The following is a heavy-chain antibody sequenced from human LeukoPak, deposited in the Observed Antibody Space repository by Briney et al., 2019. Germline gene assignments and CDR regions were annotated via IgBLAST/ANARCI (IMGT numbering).Heavy chain of an antibody. V-gene: IGHV3-30*18. Sequence: GGSLRPSCAASGFTFSSYGMHWVRQAPGKGLEWVAVISYDGDNKYYTASVKGRFTISRDNSKNTLYLQMNSLRAEDTAVYYCAKDFGGVLPLRHWGQGTLVSVSS. CDR3: AKDFGGVLPLRH. CDR2: ISYDGDNK. CDR1: GFTFSSYG. J-gene: IGHJ4*02. D-gene: IGHD3-16*01.